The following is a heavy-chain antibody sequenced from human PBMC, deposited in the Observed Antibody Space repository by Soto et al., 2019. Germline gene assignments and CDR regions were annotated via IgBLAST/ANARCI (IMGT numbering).Heavy chain of an antibody. CDR2: ISSSGSTI. CDR3: ARTRLRDTAMVFDY. V-gene: IGHV3-11*04. CDR1: GFTFSDYY. J-gene: IGHJ4*02. D-gene: IGHD5-18*01. Sequence: GGSLRLSCAASGFTFSDYYMSWIRQAPGKGLEWVSYISSSGSTIYYADSVRGRFTISRDNSKNTLYLQMNSLRAEDTAVYYCARTRLRDTAMVFDYWGQGTLVTVSS.